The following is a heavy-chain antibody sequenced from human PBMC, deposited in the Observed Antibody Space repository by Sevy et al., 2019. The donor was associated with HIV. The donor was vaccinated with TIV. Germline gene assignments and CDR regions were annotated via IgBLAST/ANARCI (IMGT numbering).Heavy chain of an antibody. D-gene: IGHD3-10*01. J-gene: IGHJ6*03. CDR2: ISSSSSYI. CDR1: GFTFSSYS. CDR3: ARVGGDPPIYYYMDV. V-gene: IGHV3-21*01. Sequence: GGSLRLSCAASGFTFSSYSMNWVRQAPGKGLEWVSSISSSSSYIYYADSVKGRFTISRDNAKNSLYLQMNSLRAEDTAVYYWARVGGDPPIYYYMDVWGKGTTVTVSS.